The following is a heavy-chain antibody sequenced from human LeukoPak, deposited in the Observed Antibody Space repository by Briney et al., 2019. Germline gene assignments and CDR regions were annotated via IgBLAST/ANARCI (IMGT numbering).Heavy chain of an antibody. Sequence: PSETLSLTCAVYGGSFSGYYWSWIRQPPGKGLEWIGEINHSGSTNYNPSLKSRVTISVDTSKNQFSLKLSSVTAADTAVYYCAGRPPSYDYVWGSYRYGSDYWGQGTLVTVSS. CDR2: INHSGST. J-gene: IGHJ4*02. CDR1: GGSFSGYY. CDR3: AGRPPSYDYVWGSYRYGSDY. V-gene: IGHV4-34*01. D-gene: IGHD3-16*02.